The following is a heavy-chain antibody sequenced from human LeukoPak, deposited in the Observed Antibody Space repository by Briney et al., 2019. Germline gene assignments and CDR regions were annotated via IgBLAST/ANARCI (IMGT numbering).Heavy chain of an antibody. J-gene: IGHJ6*03. CDR1: GFIVSSNY. V-gene: IGHV3-53*01. CDR3: ARETAIAARPYYYMDV. D-gene: IGHD6-6*01. Sequence: GGSLRLSCAASGFIVSSNYMSWVRQAPGKGLEWVSVIYSGGSTYYADSVKGRFTISRDNSKNTLYLQMNSLRAEDTAVYYCARETAIAARPYYYMDVWGKGTTVTVSS. CDR2: IYSGGST.